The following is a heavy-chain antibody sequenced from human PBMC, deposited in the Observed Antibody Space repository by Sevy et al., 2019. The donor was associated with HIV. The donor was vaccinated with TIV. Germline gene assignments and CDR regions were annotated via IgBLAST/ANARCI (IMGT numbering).Heavy chain of an antibody. J-gene: IGHJ3*02. Sequence: ASVKVSCKVSGYTLTELSMHWVRQAPGKGLEWMGGFDPEDGETIYAQKFQGRVTMTEDTSTDTAYMELSSLRSEDTAVYYCATDFGGGTTIIAFDIWGQWTMVTVSS. CDR2: FDPEDGET. D-gene: IGHD1-7*01. CDR1: GYTLTELS. V-gene: IGHV1-24*01. CDR3: ATDFGGGTTIIAFDI.